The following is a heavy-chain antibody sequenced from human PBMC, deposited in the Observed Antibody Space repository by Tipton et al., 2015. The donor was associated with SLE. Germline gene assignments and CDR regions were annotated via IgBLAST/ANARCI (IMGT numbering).Heavy chain of an antibody. J-gene: IGHJ1*01. CDR2: IYYSGST. D-gene: IGHD1-26*01. CDR3: ARVGPSIVGATEYFQH. Sequence: TLSLTCTVSGGSISSSNYYWGWIRQPPGKGLEWIGSIYYSGSTYYNPSLKSRVTISVDKSKNQFSLKLSSVTAADTAVYYCARVGPSIVGATEYFQHWGQGTLVTVSS. V-gene: IGHV4-39*07. CDR1: GGSISSSNYY.